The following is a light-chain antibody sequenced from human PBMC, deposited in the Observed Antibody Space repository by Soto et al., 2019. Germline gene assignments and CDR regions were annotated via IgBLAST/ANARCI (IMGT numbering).Light chain of an antibody. CDR3: QQYNNWPIT. V-gene: IGKV3-15*01. J-gene: IGKJ5*01. CDR2: DAS. CDR1: QSVSGD. Sequence: EIVLTQSPATLSVSPGERATLSSRASQSVSGDLAWYHHKPGQAPRLLIYDASTRALDTPARFAGSGAGTEFTLTISSLQSEDFAVYFCQQYNNWPITFGQGTRLEIK.